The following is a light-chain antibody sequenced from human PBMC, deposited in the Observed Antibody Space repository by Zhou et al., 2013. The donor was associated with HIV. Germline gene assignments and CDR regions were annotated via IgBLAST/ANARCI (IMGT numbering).Light chain of an antibody. Sequence: IRMTQSPSSLSASVGDRVTITCRASQGVRNDLAWFQQKPGRAPKRLIYAASSLQSGVPSRFSGSGSGTEFTLTINSLQPEDFATYYCLQHTSYPLTFGGGTTVDIK. CDR3: LQHTSYPLT. V-gene: IGKV1-17*01. CDR2: AAS. CDR1: QGVRND. J-gene: IGKJ4*01.